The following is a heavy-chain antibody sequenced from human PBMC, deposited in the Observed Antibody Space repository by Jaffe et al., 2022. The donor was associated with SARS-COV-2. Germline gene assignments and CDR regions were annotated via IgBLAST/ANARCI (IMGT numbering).Heavy chain of an antibody. D-gene: IGHD3-10*01. V-gene: IGHV3-53*02. CDR2: IYSGGST. CDR3: ARERNRGGSVWFDP. J-gene: IGHJ5*02. CDR1: GFTVSSNY. Sequence: EVQLVETGGGLIQPGGSLRLSCAASGFTVSSNYMSWVRQAPGKGLEWVSVIYSGGSTYYADSVKGRFTISRDNSKNTLYLQMNSLRAEDTAVYYCARERNRGGSVWFDPWGQGTLVTVSS.